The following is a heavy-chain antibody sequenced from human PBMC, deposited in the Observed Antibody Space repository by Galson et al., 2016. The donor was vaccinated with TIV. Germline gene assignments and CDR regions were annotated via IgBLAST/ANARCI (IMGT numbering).Heavy chain of an antibody. CDR2: VYPGDSQT. J-gene: IGHJ4*02. Sequence: QSGAEVKKPGESLRISCKASEYFFGAYWIGWVRQMSGKGLEWMGIVYPGDSQTRYSPSFEGQVTLSVDTSIRTAYLQWSSLRASDAAMYYYARLQGIGSGSYYGFWGQGTLVTVTS. V-gene: IGHV5-51*01. CDR1: EYFFGAYW. CDR3: ARLQGIGSGSYYGF. D-gene: IGHD3-10*01.